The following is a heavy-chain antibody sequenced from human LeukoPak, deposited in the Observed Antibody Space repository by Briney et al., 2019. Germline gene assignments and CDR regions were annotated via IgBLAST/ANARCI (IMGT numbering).Heavy chain of an antibody. CDR2: INFDGSST. J-gene: IGHJ6*02. D-gene: IGHD3-10*01. CDR3: ARGPMVRGAYGMDV. Sequence: PGGPLRLSCAASGFTFSCSWMFWVRQAPGKGLLWVSRINFDGSSTSYADTVKGRFTISRDNAEDTLYLQMNSLRAEDTAVYYCARGPMVRGAYGMDVWGQGTTVTVSS. V-gene: IGHV3-74*01. CDR1: GFTFSCSW.